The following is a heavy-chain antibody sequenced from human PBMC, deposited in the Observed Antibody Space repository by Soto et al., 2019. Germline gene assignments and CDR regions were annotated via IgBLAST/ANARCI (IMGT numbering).Heavy chain of an antibody. J-gene: IGHJ3*02. Sequence: GGSLRLSCAASGFTVSSNYMSWVRQAPGKGLEWVSVIYSGGSTYYADSVKGRFTISRDNSKNTLYLQMNSLRAEDTAVYYCAREKGPQLITGGCDAFDIWGQGTMVTVSS. D-gene: IGHD2-2*01. CDR1: GFTVSSNY. CDR3: AREKGPQLITGGCDAFDI. V-gene: IGHV3-53*01. CDR2: IYSGGST.